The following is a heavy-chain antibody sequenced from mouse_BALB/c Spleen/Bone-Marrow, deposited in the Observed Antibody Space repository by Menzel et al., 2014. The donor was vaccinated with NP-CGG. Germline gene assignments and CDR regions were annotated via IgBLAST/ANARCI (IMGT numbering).Heavy chain of an antibody. V-gene: IGHV5-4*02. Sequence: EVKLMESGGGLVKPGGSLKLSCAAPGFTLSDYYMYWVRQTPEKRLEWVATISDGGSYTYYPDSVKGRFTISRDNAKNNLYLQMSSLKSEDTAMYYCARVSYDYFDYWGQGTTLTVSS. CDR2: ISDGGSYT. J-gene: IGHJ2*01. D-gene: IGHD2-4*01. CDR3: ARVSYDYFDY. CDR1: GFTLSDYY.